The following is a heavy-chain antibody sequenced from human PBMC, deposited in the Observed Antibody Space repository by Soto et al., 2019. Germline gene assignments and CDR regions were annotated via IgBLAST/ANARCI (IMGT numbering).Heavy chain of an antibody. D-gene: IGHD3-3*01. J-gene: IGHJ5*02. Sequence: PSETLSLTCTVSGGSISSGGYYWSWIRQHPGKGLEWIGYIYYSGSTYYNPSLKGRVTISVDTSKNQFSLKLSSVTAADTAMYYCARALLRENWFDPWGQGTLVTVSS. CDR1: GGSISSGGYY. V-gene: IGHV4-31*03. CDR2: IYYSGST. CDR3: ARALLRENWFDP.